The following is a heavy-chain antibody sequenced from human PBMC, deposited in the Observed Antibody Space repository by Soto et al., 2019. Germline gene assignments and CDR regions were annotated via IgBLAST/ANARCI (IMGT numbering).Heavy chain of an antibody. CDR3: AREASSRWCWFDP. D-gene: IGHD6-13*01. Sequence: QVQLVESGGGVVQPGRSLRLSCVASGFTFSSYGMHWVRQAPGKWREWVAVIWYDGSNKYYADSVKVRFTISRDNSKNTLYLQLNSLRAEDTAVYYCAREASSRWCWFDPWGQGTLVTVSS. V-gene: IGHV3-33*01. J-gene: IGHJ5*02. CDR2: IWYDGSNK. CDR1: GFTFSSYG.